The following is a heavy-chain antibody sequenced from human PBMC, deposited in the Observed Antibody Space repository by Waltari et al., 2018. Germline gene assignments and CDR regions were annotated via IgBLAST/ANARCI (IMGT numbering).Heavy chain of an antibody. Sequence: EVQLVQSGAEVKKPGESLKISCKGSGYSFTSYWIGWVRQMPGKGLEWMGIIYPGDSDTRNSPAFQGQVTISADKSISTAYLQWSSLKASDTAMYYCARRGRPTGTTEHKGYWGQGTLVTVSS. J-gene: IGHJ4*02. CDR2: IYPGDSDT. V-gene: IGHV5-51*01. CDR3: ARRGRPTGTTEHKGY. CDR1: GYSFTSYW. D-gene: IGHD1-1*01.